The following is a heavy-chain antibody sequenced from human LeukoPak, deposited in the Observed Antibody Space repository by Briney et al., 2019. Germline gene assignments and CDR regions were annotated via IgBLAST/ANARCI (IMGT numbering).Heavy chain of an antibody. Sequence: GGSLRLSCAASGFTFSSYAMSWVRQAPGQGLEWVSAISGSGGSTYYADSVKGRFTISRDNSKNTLYLQMNSLRAEDTAVYYCAKLSLWFGESLFDYWGQGTLVTVSS. CDR1: GFTFSSYA. V-gene: IGHV3-23*01. J-gene: IGHJ4*02. D-gene: IGHD3-10*01. CDR3: AKLSLWFGESLFDY. CDR2: ISGSGGST.